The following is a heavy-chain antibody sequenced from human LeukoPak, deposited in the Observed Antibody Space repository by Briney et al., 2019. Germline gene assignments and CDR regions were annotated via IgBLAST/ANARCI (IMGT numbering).Heavy chain of an antibody. Sequence: SETLSLTCAVYGGSFSGYYWSWIRQPPGKGLEWIGEINHSESTNYNPSLKSRVTISVDTSKNQFSLKLSSVTAADTAVYYCARGRVAVAGFYYYYYYMDVWGKGTTVTVSS. CDR3: ARGRVAVAGFYYYYYYMDV. D-gene: IGHD6-19*01. V-gene: IGHV4-34*01. CDR2: INHSEST. CDR1: GGSFSGYY. J-gene: IGHJ6*03.